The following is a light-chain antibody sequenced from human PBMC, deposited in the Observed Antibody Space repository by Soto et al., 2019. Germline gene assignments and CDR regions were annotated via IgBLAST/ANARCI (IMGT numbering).Light chain of an antibody. CDR1: QSLLNSGGKTY. J-gene: IGKJ1*01. CDR2: EVF. CDR3: LQTTQFPWT. Sequence: DILMTQSPLSLSVTPGQPASISCKSSQSLLNSGGKTYFYWYLQKPGQPPQLLIYEVFNRFSGVPDRVSGSGSGTDFTLTISRVEAEDVGFYYCLQTTQFPWTFGQGTKVEIK. V-gene: IGKV2D-29*01.